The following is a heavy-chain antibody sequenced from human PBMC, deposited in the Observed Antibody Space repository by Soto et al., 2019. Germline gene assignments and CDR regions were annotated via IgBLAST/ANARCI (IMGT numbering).Heavy chain of an antibody. D-gene: IGHD6-6*01. Sequence: SQTLSLTCVISGDSVSSNSAAWNWIRQSPSRGLEWLGRTYYRSKWYNDYAVSVKSRITINPDTSKNQFSLQLNSVTPEDTAVYYCARESSSSGDYYYYMDVWGKGTTVTVSS. CDR2: TYYRSKWYN. J-gene: IGHJ6*03. V-gene: IGHV6-1*01. CDR1: GDSVSSNSAA. CDR3: ARESSSSGDYYYYMDV.